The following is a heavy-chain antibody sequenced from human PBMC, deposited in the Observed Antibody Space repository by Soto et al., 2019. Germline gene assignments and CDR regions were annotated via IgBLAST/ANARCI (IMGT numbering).Heavy chain of an antibody. CDR1: GGSFSGYY. CDR3: ARESWFDP. Sequence: SETLSLTCAVYGGSFSGYYWSWIRQPPGKGLEWIGEINHSGSTNYNPSLKSRVTISVDTSKNQFSLKLSSVTAADTAVYYCARESWFDPWGQGTLVTVSS. J-gene: IGHJ5*02. CDR2: INHSGST. V-gene: IGHV4-34*01.